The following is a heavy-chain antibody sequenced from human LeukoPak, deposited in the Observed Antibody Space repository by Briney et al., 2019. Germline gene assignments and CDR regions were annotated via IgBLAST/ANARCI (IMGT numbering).Heavy chain of an antibody. V-gene: IGHV3-30*18. CDR1: GFTFSSYG. Sequence: GGSLRLSCAASGFTFSSYGMHWVRQARGKGLEWVAVISYHGSNKYCADSLKGRFTLPRDNSKHTLYLQVNSLRAGDAAVYYGAKGGGGTTVTTGGDYGMDVWGQGTTVTVSS. D-gene: IGHD4-17*01. CDR2: ISYHGSNK. CDR3: AKGGGGTTVTTGGDYGMDV. J-gene: IGHJ6*02.